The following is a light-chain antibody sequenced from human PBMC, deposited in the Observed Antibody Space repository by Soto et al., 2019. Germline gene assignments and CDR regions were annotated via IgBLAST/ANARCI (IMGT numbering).Light chain of an antibody. CDR3: QQYGTSTGT. Sequence: ESCLAQAPGTLALRPGGRSTLSFRASQSVSSNYLAWYQQKPGQAPRLLIYDASSRAPGIPDRFSGSGSGTDFALTISRLEPEDFAVYYCQQYGTSTGTFGQGTKGDIK. J-gene: IGKJ1*01. CDR1: QSVSSNY. V-gene: IGKV3-20*01. CDR2: DAS.